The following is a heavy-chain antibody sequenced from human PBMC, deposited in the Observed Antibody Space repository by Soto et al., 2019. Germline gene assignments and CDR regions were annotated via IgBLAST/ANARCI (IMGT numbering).Heavy chain of an antibody. Sequence: QVQLVESGGGVVQPGRSLRLSCAASGFTFSSYGMHWVRQAPGKGLEWVAVIWYDGSNKYYADSVKGRFTISRDNSKNTLYLQMNSLRAEDTAVYYCARSSSWHGYYYYGMDVWGQGTTVTVSS. J-gene: IGHJ6*02. CDR3: ARSSSWHGYYYYGMDV. CDR1: GFTFSSYG. CDR2: IWYDGSNK. V-gene: IGHV3-33*01. D-gene: IGHD6-13*01.